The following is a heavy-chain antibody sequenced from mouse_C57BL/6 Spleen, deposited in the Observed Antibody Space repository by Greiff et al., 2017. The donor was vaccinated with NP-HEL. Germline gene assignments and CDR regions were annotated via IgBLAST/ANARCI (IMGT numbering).Heavy chain of an antibody. Sequence: EVQLQQSGAELVRPGASVKLSCTASGFNIKDDYMHWVKQRPEQGLEWIGWIDPENGDTEYASKFQGKATITADTSSNTAYLQLSSLTSEDTAVYYCTTFSSYAWFAYWGQGTLVTVSA. CDR1: GFNIKDDY. CDR3: TTFSSYAWFAY. V-gene: IGHV14-4*01. D-gene: IGHD1-1*01. J-gene: IGHJ3*01. CDR2: IDPENGDT.